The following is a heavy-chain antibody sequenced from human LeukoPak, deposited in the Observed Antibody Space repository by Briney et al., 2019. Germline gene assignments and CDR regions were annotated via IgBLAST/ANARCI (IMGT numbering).Heavy chain of an antibody. Sequence: PSGTLSLTCVVNGGSFSGYYWCWIRQPPGKGLWWVGEINHSGSTNYNPSIASRVTISVDTSKKHFSLRRTCVTAAGTAVYYCARVSGPVLRFLIDWGQGNLVTVSP. D-gene: IGHD3-3*01. CDR1: GGSFSGYY. J-gene: IGHJ4*01. CDR2: INHSGST. CDR3: ARVSGPVLRFLID. V-gene: IGHV4-34*01.